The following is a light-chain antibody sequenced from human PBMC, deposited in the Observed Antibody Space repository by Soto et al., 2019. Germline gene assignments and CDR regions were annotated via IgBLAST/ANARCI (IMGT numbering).Light chain of an antibody. V-gene: IGKV3-15*01. Sequence: EIVMTQSPATLSVSPGERATLSCRASQSVSSNLAWYQQKPGQAPRLLIYGASTRATGIPARFSGSGSGTEFTHSISSLQSEDFAVYDCQQYNTWPPGGTFGHGTKVEIK. CDR2: GAS. CDR1: QSVSSN. CDR3: QQYNTWPPGGT. J-gene: IGKJ1*01.